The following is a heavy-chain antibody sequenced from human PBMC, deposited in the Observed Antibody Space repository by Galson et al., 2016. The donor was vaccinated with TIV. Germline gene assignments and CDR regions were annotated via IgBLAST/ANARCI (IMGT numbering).Heavy chain of an antibody. J-gene: IGHJ6*02. V-gene: IGHV3-23*01. CDR2: ISGGGGNI. Sequence: SLRLSCAASGFTFSSYAMTWVRQAPGKGLEWVTAISGGGGNIYYAASVKGRFTISRDNSRDTLYMQMNSLRDEDTAVYYCVKVPSSGFTYYYAMDVWGQGTTVTVSS. CDR3: VKVPSSGFTYYYAMDV. D-gene: IGHD6-19*01. CDR1: GFTFSSYA.